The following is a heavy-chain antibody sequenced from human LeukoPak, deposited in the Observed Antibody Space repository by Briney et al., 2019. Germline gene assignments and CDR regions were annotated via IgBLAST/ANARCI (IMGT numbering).Heavy chain of an antibody. CDR2: IYTSGST. CDR1: GGSISSYY. J-gene: IGHJ5*02. Sequence: PSETLSLTCTVSGGSISSYYWSWIRQPAGKGLEWIGRIYTSGSTNYNPSLKSRVTMSVDTSKNQYTLKLSSVTAADTAVYYCARQPIWFGEPANWFDPWGQGTLVTVSS. D-gene: IGHD3-10*01. V-gene: IGHV4-4*07. CDR3: ARQPIWFGEPANWFDP.